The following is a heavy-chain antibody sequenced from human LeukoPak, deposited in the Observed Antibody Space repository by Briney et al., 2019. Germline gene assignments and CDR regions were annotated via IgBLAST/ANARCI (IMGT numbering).Heavy chain of an antibody. V-gene: IGHV4-4*07. D-gene: IGHD3-3*01. CDR3: ARRYYDIGNGLYYYYLDV. J-gene: IGHJ6*03. CDR1: GGSISSYY. Sequence: KTSETLSLTCTVSGGSISSYYWSWVRQPAGKGLEWIGRTYTSGSTNYNPSLKSRVTMSVDTSKNQFSLKLSSVTAADTAVYYCARRYYDIGNGLYYYYLDVWGKGTTVTVSS. CDR2: TYTSGST.